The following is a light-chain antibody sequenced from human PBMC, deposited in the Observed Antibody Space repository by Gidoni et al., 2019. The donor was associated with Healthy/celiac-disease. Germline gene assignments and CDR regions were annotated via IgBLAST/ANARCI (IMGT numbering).Light chain of an antibody. CDR3: QSYDSSLSGDVV. CDR2: GNS. J-gene: IGLJ2*01. Sequence: QSVLTQPPPVSGAPGQRVTIPFTGSSSNIGAGYDVHWYQQLPGTAPNLLIYGNSNRPSGVPDRFSGSKSGTSASLAITGLQAEDEADYYCQSYDSSLSGDVVFGGGTKLTVL. CDR1: SSNIGAGYD. V-gene: IGLV1-40*01.